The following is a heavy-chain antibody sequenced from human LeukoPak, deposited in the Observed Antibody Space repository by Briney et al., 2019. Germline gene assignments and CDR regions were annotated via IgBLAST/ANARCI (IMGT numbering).Heavy chain of an antibody. D-gene: IGHD3-22*01. Sequence: ASAKVSCKASGYTFTGYYMHWVRQAPGQGLEWMGWINPNSGGTNYAQKFQGRVTMTRDTSISTAYMELSRLRSDDTAVYYCARDSVGQLYDSSGYYWGGVDYWGQGTLVTVSS. CDR3: ARDSVGQLYDSSGYYWGGVDY. V-gene: IGHV1-2*02. CDR2: INPNSGGT. J-gene: IGHJ4*02. CDR1: GYTFTGYY.